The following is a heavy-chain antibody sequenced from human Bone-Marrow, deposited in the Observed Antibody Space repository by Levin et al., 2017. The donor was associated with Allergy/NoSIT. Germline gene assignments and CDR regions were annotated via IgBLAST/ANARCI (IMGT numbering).Heavy chain of an antibody. CDR3: AKGPIEVAGRVLDF. CDR1: GFIFGDFG. V-gene: IGHV3-33*03. Sequence: GGSLRLSCVGSGFIFGDFGLHWVRQRPGKGLEWVAISWYDGSKNYYVDSVRGRFTISRDDSKNMVFLQMDSLTVEDTAVYYCAKGPIEVAGRVLDFWGQGTLVTVSS. J-gene: IGHJ4*02. D-gene: IGHD2-21*01. CDR2: SWYDGSKN.